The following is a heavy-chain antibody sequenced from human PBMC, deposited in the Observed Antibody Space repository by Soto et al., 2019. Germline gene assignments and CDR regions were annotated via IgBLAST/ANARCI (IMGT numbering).Heavy chain of an antibody. CDR3: AKDLHWYGMDV. CDR1: GFTFGNYF. J-gene: IGHJ6*02. V-gene: IGHV3-23*01. CDR2: ISSNGGRT. D-gene: IGHD1-1*01. Sequence: EVQLLESGGGLVQPGESLRLSCAASGFTFGNYFMNWVRQAPGKGLEWVSDISSNGGRTHYADSVRGRFTISRENSRNTLYLPMSSLRAEDTDLYYCAKDLHWYGMDVWGQGTTVTVSS.